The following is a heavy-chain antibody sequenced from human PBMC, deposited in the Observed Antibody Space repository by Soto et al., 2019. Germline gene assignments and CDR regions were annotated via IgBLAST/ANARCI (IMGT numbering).Heavy chain of an antibody. D-gene: IGHD5-18*01. CDR1: GYRFTNFY. CDR2: MNLDTGGT. CDR3: ARDGNFAVSGYSFGFDF. V-gene: IGHV1-2*05. J-gene: IGHJ4*02. Sequence: QVQLVQSGAEVKKPGASVRVSCKASGYRFTNFYIHWVRQAPGQGLEWMGRMNLDTGGTTYAQKCQGGVTMTSDTSINTAYMEVTNLESDDTDIYYCARDGNFAVSGYSFGFDFWGQGTLVTVSS.